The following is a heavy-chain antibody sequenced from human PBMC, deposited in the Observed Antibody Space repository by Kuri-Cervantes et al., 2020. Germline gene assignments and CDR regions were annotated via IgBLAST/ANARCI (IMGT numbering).Heavy chain of an antibody. CDR3: TRVLDYYGSGSYGFDF. J-gene: IGHJ3*01. V-gene: IGHV4-34*01. Sequence: SETLSLTCAVYGGSFSGYYWSWIRQPPGKGLEWIGEINHSGSTNYNPSLRSRVTMSVDTSKNQFSLNLNSVTAADTAVYYCTRVLDYYGSGSYGFDFWGPGTVVTVSS. CDR2: INHSGST. CDR1: GGSFSGYY. D-gene: IGHD3-10*01.